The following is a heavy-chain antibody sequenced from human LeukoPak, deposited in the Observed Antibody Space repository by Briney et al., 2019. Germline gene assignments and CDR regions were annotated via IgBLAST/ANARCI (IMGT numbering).Heavy chain of an antibody. V-gene: IGHV4-59*01. CDR3: ARGAMATTPFFDY. J-gene: IGHJ4*02. Sequence: PSETLSLTCPVSGXSISNYYYWTWIRPPPGKGLEWIGYVHYTGSTNFNPSLKSRVTMSLVTSRNQFSLKLTSLTAADTAVYYCARGAMATTPFFDYWGQGTLVTVSS. D-gene: IGHD5-24*01. CDR1: GXSISNYY. CDR2: VHYTGST.